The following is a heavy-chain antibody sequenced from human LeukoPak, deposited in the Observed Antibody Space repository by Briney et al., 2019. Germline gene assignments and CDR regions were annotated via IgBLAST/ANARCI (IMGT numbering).Heavy chain of an antibody. CDR2: IKQDGSEK. V-gene: IGHV3-7*01. J-gene: IGHJ4*02. CDR3: ARDLSRLRLAYFDY. CDR1: GFTFSSYW. D-gene: IGHD3-16*01. Sequence: GGSLRLSCAASGFTFSSYWMSWVRQAPGKGLEWVANIKQDGSEKYYVDSVKGRFTISRDNAKNSLYLQMNSLRAEDTAVYYCARDLSRLRLAYFDYWGQGTLVTVSS.